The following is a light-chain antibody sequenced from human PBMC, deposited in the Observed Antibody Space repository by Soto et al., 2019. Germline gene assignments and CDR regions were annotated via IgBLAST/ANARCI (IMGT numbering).Light chain of an antibody. Sequence: EIVMTQSPATLSVSPGERATLSCRASQSVSSDLAWYQQKPGQAPRLLIYGASTRATGIPARFSGSGSGTEFTLTISSLPSEDFAVYYCQQYNNWLERTFGQGTKV. CDR2: GAS. J-gene: IGKJ1*01. CDR3: QQYNNWLERT. CDR1: QSVSSD. V-gene: IGKV3-15*01.